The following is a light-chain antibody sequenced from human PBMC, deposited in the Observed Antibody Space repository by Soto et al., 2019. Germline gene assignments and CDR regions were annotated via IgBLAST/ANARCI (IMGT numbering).Light chain of an antibody. Sequence: QSVLTQPPSVSGAPGQRVTISCTGSSSNIGAGYDVHWYRQLSGTAPTVLIYGNINRPSGVPDRFSASKSGTSASLAITGLHAEDEDDYYCQSYDNNLVVFGGGTKVTVL. V-gene: IGLV1-40*01. CDR2: GNI. CDR1: SSNIGAGYD. J-gene: IGLJ2*01. CDR3: QSYDNNLVV.